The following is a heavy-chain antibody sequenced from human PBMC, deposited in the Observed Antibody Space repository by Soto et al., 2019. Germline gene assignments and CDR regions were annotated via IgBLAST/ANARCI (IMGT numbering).Heavy chain of an antibody. CDR1: GGTFSIYT. CDR3: SRSQDSSGYWNNCFDP. D-gene: IGHD3-22*01. CDR2: IIPIFGTA. V-gene: IGHV1-69*01. J-gene: IGHJ5*02. Sequence: QVQLVQSGAEVKKPGSSVKVSCKASGGTFSIYTITWVRQAPGQGVEWMGGIIPIFGTANYPQKFQGRVTMTADESTSTAYMEMSRLRSEDTAVYYCSRSQDSSGYWNNCFDPWGQGTLIAFSS.